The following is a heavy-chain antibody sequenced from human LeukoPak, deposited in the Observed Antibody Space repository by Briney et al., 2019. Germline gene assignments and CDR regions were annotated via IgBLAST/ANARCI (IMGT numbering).Heavy chain of an antibody. CDR3: ASSAEYCSSTSCYYFDY. CDR2: IKQDGSEK. D-gene: IGHD2-2*01. J-gene: IGHJ4*02. V-gene: IGHV3-7*01. CDR1: GFTFSSYW. Sequence: GGSLRLSCAVSGFTFSSYWMSWVRQAPGKGLEWVANIKQDGSEKYYVDSVKGRFTISRDNAKNSLYLQMNSLRAEDTAVYYCASSAEYCSSTSCYYFDYWGQGTLVTVSS.